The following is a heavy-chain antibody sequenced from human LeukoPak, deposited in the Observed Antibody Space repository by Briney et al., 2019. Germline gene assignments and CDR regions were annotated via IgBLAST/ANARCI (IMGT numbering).Heavy chain of an antibody. CDR1: GYSISSGYY. Sequence: SETLSLTCTVSGYSISSGYYWGWIRQPPGKGLEWIGEINHSGSTNYNPSLKSRVTISVDTSKNQFSLKLSSVTAADTAVYYCAREGYSGSYSGDYWGQGTLVTVSS. J-gene: IGHJ4*02. D-gene: IGHD1-26*01. V-gene: IGHV4-38-2*02. CDR2: INHSGST. CDR3: AREGYSGSYSGDY.